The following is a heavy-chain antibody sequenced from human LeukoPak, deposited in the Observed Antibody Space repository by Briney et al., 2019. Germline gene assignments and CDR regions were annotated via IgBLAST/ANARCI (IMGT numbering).Heavy chain of an antibody. CDR3: ARVGGSSGYPGAFDI. CDR2: IYHSGST. Sequence: KPSETLSLTCTVSGYSISSGYYWGWIRQPPGKGLEWIGSIYHSGSTCYNPSLKSRVTISVDTSKNQFSLKLSSVTAADTAVYYCARVGGSSGYPGAFDIWGQGTMVTVSS. CDR1: GYSISSGYY. D-gene: IGHD3-22*01. J-gene: IGHJ3*02. V-gene: IGHV4-38-2*02.